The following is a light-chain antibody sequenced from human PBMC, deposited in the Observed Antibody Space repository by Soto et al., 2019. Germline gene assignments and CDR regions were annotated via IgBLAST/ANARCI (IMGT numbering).Light chain of an antibody. CDR3: QQYESFPRT. Sequence: DIQMTQSPSTLSASVGDRVTITCRASQSINNYLAWYQQKPGKAPKLLIYKASTLESGVPSRFSGSGSGTEFTLSISSLQPDDFATYYCQQYESFPRTLGQGTKVEIK. CDR1: QSINNY. V-gene: IGKV1-5*03. J-gene: IGKJ1*01. CDR2: KAS.